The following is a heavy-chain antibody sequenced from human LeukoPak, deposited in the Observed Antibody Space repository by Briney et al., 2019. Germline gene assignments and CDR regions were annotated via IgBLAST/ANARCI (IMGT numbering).Heavy chain of an antibody. J-gene: IGHJ4*02. V-gene: IGHV1-8*01. Sequence: GASVKVSCKASGYTSINYDINWVRQATGQGLEWMGWMNPDSGVTGYAPKFQGRVTISRDTSKSTAYMELTSLTSDDTAVYYCARTMTGDFWGQGTLITVSS. D-gene: IGHD3-3*01. CDR2: MNPDSGVT. CDR1: GYTSINYD. CDR3: ARTMTGDF.